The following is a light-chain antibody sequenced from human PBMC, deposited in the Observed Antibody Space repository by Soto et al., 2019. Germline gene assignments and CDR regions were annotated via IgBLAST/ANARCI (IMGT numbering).Light chain of an antibody. V-gene: IGLV1-47*02. CDR2: GND. CDR1: SSNIGNNP. Sequence: QSVLTQPPSASGTPGQRVTISCSGSSSNIGNNPVSWYQHLPGSTPRPLIYGNDLRPSGVPDRISGSKSGTSASLAISGLRSEDEADYYCAAWDDSLSGLVFGGGTKLTVL. J-gene: IGLJ2*01. CDR3: AAWDDSLSGLV.